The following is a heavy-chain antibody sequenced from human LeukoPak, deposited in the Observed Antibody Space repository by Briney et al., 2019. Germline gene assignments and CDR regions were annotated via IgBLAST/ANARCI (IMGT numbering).Heavy chain of an antibody. V-gene: IGHV3-7*03. CDR2: IKQDGSEK. J-gene: IGHJ4*02. CDR1: GFTSSSYW. CDR3: ARTLEAAADFDY. D-gene: IGHD6-13*01. Sequence: GGSLRLSCAASGFTSSSYWMSWVRQAPGKGLEWVANIKQDGSEKYYVDSVKGRFTISRDNAKNSLYLQMNSLRAEGTAVYYCARTLEAAADFDYWGQGTLVTVSS.